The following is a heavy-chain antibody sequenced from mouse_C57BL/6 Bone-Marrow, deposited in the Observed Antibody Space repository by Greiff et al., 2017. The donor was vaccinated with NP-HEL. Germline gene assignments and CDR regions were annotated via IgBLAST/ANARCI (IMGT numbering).Heavy chain of an antibody. D-gene: IGHD2-5*01. Sequence: EVQLQQSGPELVKPGASVKISCKASGYTFTDYYMNWVKQSHGKSLEWIGDINPNNGGTSYNQKFKGKATLTVDKSSSTAYMELRSLTSEDSAVYYCARPYYSKGTFAYWGQGTLVTVSA. CDR1: GYTFTDYY. J-gene: IGHJ3*01. V-gene: IGHV1-26*01. CDR3: ARPYYSKGTFAY. CDR2: INPNNGGT.